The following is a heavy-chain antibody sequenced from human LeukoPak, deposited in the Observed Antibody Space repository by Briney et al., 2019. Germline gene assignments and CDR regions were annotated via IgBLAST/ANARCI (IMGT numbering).Heavy chain of an antibody. CDR1: GYTFTSYG. Sequence: GASVKVSCKASGYTFTSYGISWVRQAPGQGLERMGWISAYNGNTNYAQKLQGRVTMTTDTSTSTAYMELRSLRSDDTAVYYCARDPLRAVLTGYYPLDYWGQGTLVTVSS. D-gene: IGHD3-9*01. V-gene: IGHV1-18*01. CDR2: ISAYNGNT. J-gene: IGHJ4*02. CDR3: ARDPLRAVLTGYYPLDY.